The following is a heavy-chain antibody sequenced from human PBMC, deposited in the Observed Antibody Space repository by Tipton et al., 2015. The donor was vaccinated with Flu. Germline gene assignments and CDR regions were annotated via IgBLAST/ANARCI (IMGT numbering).Heavy chain of an antibody. CDR2: IYSGGST. D-gene: IGHD3-22*01. Sequence: SLRLSCAASGFTFNDYWMSWVRQAPGKGLEWVSVIYSGGSTYYADSVKGRSTISRDNSKNTLYLQMNSLRAEDTAVYYCARDRVDSSGFIDYWGQGTLVTVSS. CDR3: ARDRVDSSGFIDY. CDR1: GFTFNDYW. J-gene: IGHJ4*02. V-gene: IGHV3-53*01.